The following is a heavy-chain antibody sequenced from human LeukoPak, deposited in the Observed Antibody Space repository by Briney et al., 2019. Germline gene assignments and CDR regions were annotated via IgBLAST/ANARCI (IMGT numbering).Heavy chain of an antibody. CDR2: INHSGST. CDR3: ARGFSSSNPYFYYYYGMDV. CDR1: SGSFSGYY. J-gene: IGHJ6*02. D-gene: IGHD6-6*01. Sequence: SETLSLTCSVYSGSFSGYYWGWIRQPPGKGLEWIGDINHSGSTNFNPTLKSRVTISLDTSNHQFSLNLTSVTAADTAVYYCARGFSSSNPYFYYYYGMDVWGQGTTVTVSS. V-gene: IGHV4-34*01.